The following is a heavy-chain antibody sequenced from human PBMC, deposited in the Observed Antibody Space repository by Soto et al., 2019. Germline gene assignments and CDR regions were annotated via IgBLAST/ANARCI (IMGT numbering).Heavy chain of an antibody. V-gene: IGHV6-1*01. CDR1: GNSVSSNSSA. CDR3: AGNRFWFDP. J-gene: IGHJ5*02. CDR2: TYYRSKWYI. Sequence: PSQTLSLTCSISGNSVSSNSSAWYWIRQSPSRGLEWLGRTYYRSKWYIEYAVSVKSRITINPDTSKNQFSLQLNSVTPEDTAVYYCAGNRFWFDPWGQGILVTVS.